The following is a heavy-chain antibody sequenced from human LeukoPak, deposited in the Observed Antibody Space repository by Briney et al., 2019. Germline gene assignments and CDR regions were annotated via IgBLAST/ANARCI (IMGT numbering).Heavy chain of an antibody. V-gene: IGHV1-69*05. D-gene: IGHD3-22*01. CDR1: GGTFSSYA. CDR2: IIPIFGTA. J-gene: IGHJ3*02. Sequence: SVKVSCKASGGTFSSYAISWVRQAPGQGLEWMGGIIPIFGTANYAQKFQGRVTITTDESTSTAYMELSSLRSEGTAVYYCARVPEYYYDSSGYYYFTNAFDIWGQGTMVTVSS. CDR3: ARVPEYYYDSSGYYYFTNAFDI.